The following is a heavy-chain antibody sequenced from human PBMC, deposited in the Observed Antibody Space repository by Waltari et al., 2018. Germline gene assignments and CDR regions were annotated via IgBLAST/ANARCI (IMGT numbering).Heavy chain of an antibody. CDR1: GFTFSSYR. J-gene: IGHJ4*02. CDR3: ARGDDRYEDFDY. D-gene: IGHD2-21*01. CDR2: ISRSSGTI. V-gene: IGHV3-48*01. Sequence: EVQLVESGGGLVQPGGSLRLSCAASGFTFSSYRMNWVRQAPGKGLEWVSYISRSSGTIYYADSVKGRFTISRDNAKNSLYLQMNSLRAEDTAVYYCARGDDRYEDFDYWGQGTLVTVSS.